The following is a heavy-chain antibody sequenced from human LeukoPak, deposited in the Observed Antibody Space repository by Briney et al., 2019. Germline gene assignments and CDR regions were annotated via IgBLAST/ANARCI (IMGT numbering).Heavy chain of an antibody. Sequence: PGRSLRLSCAASGFTFTDYWMHWVRHRPGEGLVWGSHISADRGRTNYAAFVKGRFTTSSDNTKNAVYLPMSSMRAEDTAVYCCWPGFAFDVWGQGTMVTVSS. D-gene: IGHD2-15*01. CDR1: GFTFTDYW. CDR3: WPGFAFDV. J-gene: IGHJ3*01. V-gene: IGHV3-74*01. CDR2: ISADRGRT.